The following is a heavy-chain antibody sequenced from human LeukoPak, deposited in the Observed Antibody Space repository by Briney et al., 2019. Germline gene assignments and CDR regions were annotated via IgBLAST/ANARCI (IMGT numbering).Heavy chain of an antibody. J-gene: IGHJ4*02. Sequence: SQTLSLTCTVSGGSLSSSSYYWGWIRQPPGKGLEWIGSIYYSGSTYYNPSLKSRVTISVDTSKNQFSLKLRSVTAADTAVYYCARRVRGGVYGWYFAYWGRGTLVTASS. CDR1: GGSLSSSSYY. V-gene: IGHV4-39*07. CDR3: ARRVRGGVYGWYFAY. D-gene: IGHD3-10*01. CDR2: IYYSGST.